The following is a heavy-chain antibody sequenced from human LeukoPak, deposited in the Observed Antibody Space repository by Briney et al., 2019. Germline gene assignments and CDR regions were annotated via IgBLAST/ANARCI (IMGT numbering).Heavy chain of an antibody. CDR1: GFTVSTNY. Sequence: PGGSLRLSCVASGFTVSTNYMNWVRQAPGKGLEWVSALYSDGTTYYGDSVKDRFTISSDNSKNTVYLQMNSLRAEDTAVYYCARLTFGGVIGFDYWGQGTLVTVSS. CDR3: ARLTFGGVIGFDY. D-gene: IGHD3-16*02. J-gene: IGHJ4*02. V-gene: IGHV3-66*04. CDR2: LYSDGTT.